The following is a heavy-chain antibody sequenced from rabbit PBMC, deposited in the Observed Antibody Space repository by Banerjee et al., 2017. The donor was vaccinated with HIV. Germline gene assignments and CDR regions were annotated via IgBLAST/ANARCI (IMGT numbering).Heavy chain of an antibody. Sequence: QEQLKETGGGLVQPGGSLTLSCKASGFDLSSYWMSWVRQAPGKGLEWIGITDAGSSGRTDYASWAKGRFTISKTSSTTVTLQMTSLTAADTATYFCARVASSGGYRYYGMDLWGPGTLVTVS. D-gene: IGHD1-1*01. CDR1: GFDLSSYW. J-gene: IGHJ6*01. CDR3: ARVASSGGYRYYGMDL. CDR2: TDAGSSGRT. V-gene: IGHV1S45*01.